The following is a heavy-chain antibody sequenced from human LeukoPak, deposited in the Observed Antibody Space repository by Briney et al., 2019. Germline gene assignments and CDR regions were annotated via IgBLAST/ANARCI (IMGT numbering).Heavy chain of an antibody. V-gene: IGHV1-8*01. Sequence: GSSLKVSFKASVYTFTSYDINWVRQATGQGLEWVGWMNPNSGNKGYTQKFQGRVTMTRDTSISTAYMELSSLISDDTAVYYCARGHSSCCYWGQGTLVTVSS. J-gene: IGHJ4*02. D-gene: IGHD6-13*01. CDR1: VYTFTSYD. CDR2: MNPNSGNK. CDR3: ARGHSSCCY.